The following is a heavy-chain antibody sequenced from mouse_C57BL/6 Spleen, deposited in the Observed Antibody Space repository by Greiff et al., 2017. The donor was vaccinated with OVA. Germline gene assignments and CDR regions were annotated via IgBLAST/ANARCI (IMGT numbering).Heavy chain of an antibody. CDR3: VSDLPFAY. J-gene: IGHJ3*01. CDR2: IRSKSNNYAT. D-gene: IGHD5-5*01. V-gene: IGHV10-1*01. CDR1: GFSFNTYA. Sequence: EVKVVESGGGLVQPQGSLKLSCAASGFSFNTYAMNWVRQAPGKGLEWVARIRSKSNNYATYYADSVKDRFTISRDDSESMLYLQMNNLKTEDTAMYYCVSDLPFAYWGQGTLVTVSA.